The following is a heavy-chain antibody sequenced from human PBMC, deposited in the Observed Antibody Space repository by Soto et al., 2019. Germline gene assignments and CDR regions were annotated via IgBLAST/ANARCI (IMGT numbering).Heavy chain of an antibody. J-gene: IGHJ4*02. Sequence: SETLSLTCTVSGDSIGSRYYWGWIRQPPGKGLEWIGSIHNSGSTYYNPSLKSRVTLSVDTSKNQFSLKMSSVTAADTAMYYCARTYDGSGFHYWGQGALVTVSS. D-gene: IGHD3-22*01. CDR1: GDSIGSRYY. CDR3: ARTYDGSGFHY. V-gene: IGHV4-39*01. CDR2: IHNSGST.